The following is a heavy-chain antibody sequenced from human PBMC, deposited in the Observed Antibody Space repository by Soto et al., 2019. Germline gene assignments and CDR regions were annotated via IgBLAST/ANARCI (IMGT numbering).Heavy chain of an antibody. V-gene: IGHV3-30*18. CDR3: VKERYGQLWLEDYGMDV. D-gene: IGHD5-18*01. CDR2: ISYDASDK. J-gene: IGHJ6*02. CDR1: AFTFSSYR. Sequence: QVQLVESGGGVVQPGRSLRLSCAASAFTFSSYRIHWVRQAPGKGLDWVAVISYDASDKYYADSVNGRFTISRDNSKNTLYLQMNSLRAEDTAVYYCVKERYGQLWLEDYGMDVWGQGTTVTVSS.